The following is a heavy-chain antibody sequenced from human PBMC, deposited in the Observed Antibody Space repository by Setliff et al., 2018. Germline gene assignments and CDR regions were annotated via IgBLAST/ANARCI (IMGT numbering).Heavy chain of an antibody. V-gene: IGHV2-5*01. CDR2: IYWNDDE. J-gene: IGHJ4*02. Sequence: SGPTLVNPTQTLTLTCTFSGFSLSTSGVGVGWIRQPPGKALEWLALIYWNDDERYSPSLKSRLTITKDTSKSQVVLTMTNMDPVDTATYYCARAYYDSSGYYPLVYWGQGTLVTVSS. CDR3: ARAYYDSSGYYPLVY. D-gene: IGHD3-22*01. CDR1: GFSLSTSGVG.